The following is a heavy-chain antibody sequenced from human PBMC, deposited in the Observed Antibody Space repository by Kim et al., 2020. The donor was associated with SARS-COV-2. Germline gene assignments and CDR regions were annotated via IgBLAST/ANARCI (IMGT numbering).Heavy chain of an antibody. CDR1: GFTFSSYS. V-gene: IGHV3-21*01. D-gene: IGHD1-20*01. J-gene: IGHJ4*02. CDR3: ARDLGGPITGIPDY. CDR2: ISSSSSYI. Sequence: GGSLRLSCAASGFTFSSYSMNWVRQAPGKGLEWVSSISSSSSYIYYANSVKGRFTISRDNAKNSLYLQMNSLRAEDTAVYYCARDLGGPITGIPDYWGERTLVTVSS.